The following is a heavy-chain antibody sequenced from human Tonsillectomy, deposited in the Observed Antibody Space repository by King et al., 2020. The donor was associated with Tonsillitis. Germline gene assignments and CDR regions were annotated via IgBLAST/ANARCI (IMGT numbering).Heavy chain of an antibody. CDR3: ARELALQWHGRPFDP. Sequence: VQLQESGPGLVKPSGTLSLTCAVSGGSISSSNWWSWVRQPPGKGLEWIGEIYHSGSTNYNPSRKSRVTISVDKSKNQFSLKLSSVTAADTAVYYCARELALQWHGRPFDPWGQGTLVTVSS. J-gene: IGHJ5*02. V-gene: IGHV4-4*02. CDR1: GGSISSSNW. CDR2: IYHSGST. D-gene: IGHD6-19*01.